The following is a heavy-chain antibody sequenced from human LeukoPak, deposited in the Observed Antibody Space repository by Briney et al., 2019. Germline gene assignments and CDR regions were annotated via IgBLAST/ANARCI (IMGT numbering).Heavy chain of an antibody. D-gene: IGHD5/OR15-5a*01. CDR3: VKDLVASTRGYYFDY. CDR1: GFTFSSYA. V-gene: IGHV3-64D*06. Sequence: GGSLRLSCAASGFTFSSYAMHWVRQAPGKGLEYVSAISSNGGSTYYADSVKGRFTISRDNSKNTLYLQMSGLRAEDTAVYYCVKDLVASTRGYYFDYWGQGTLVTVSS. J-gene: IGHJ4*02. CDR2: ISSNGGST.